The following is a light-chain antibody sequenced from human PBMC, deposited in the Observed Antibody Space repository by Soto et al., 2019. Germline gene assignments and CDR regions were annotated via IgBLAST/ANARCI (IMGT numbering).Light chain of an antibody. CDR1: QGISNY. CDR2: PAS. J-gene: IGKJ2*01. CDR3: HQYNGYPYT. Sequence: DIQMTQSPSSLSASVGDRVTITCRESQGISNYLAWFQQKPGKAPKSLIYPASTLQSGVPPKFSGSGAGTDFTLTICSLQPEDVAPYYCHQYNGYPYTLGQGTNLE. V-gene: IGKV1-16*02.